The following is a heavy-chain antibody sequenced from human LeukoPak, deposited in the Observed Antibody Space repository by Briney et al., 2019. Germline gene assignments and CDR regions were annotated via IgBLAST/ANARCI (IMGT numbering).Heavy chain of an antibody. CDR1: GFTFDDYA. D-gene: IGHD3-22*01. CDR3: AKGQHYYDSSGYFS. V-gene: IGHV3-43*02. J-gene: IGHJ5*02. CDR2: ISGDGGST. Sequence: GGSLRLSCAASGFTFDDYAMHWVRQAPGKGLEWVSLISGDGGSTYYADSVKGRFTISRDNSKNTLYLQMNSLRAEDTAVYYCAKGQHYYDSSGYFSWGQGTLVTVSS.